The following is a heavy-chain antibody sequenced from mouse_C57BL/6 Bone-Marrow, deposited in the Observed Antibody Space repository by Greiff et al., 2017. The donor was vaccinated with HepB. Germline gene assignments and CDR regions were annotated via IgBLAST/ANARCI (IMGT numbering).Heavy chain of an antibody. Sequence: EVQLQQSGPELVKPGASVKISCKASGYTFTDYYMNWVKQSHGKSLEWIGDINPNNGGTSYNQKFKGKATLTVDKSSSTAYMELRSLTSEDSAVYYCARGHYGSSPFAYWGQGTLVTVSA. D-gene: IGHD1-1*01. J-gene: IGHJ3*01. CDR1: GYTFTDYY. CDR2: INPNNGGT. CDR3: ARGHYGSSPFAY. V-gene: IGHV1-26*01.